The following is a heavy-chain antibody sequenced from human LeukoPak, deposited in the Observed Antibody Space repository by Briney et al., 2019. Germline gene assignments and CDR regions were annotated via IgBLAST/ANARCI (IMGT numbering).Heavy chain of an antibody. D-gene: IGHD5-12*01. CDR1: GFTFTNAW. V-gene: IGHV3-15*01. CDR2: IKSKAAGETT. CDR3: TADLGLDYSGNNWFDP. Sequence: GGSLRLSCAASGFTFTNAWPSWVRQAPGKGLEWICRIKSKAAGETTHYAAPVRDRFIISRDGSTNTVYLQMNSLKTEDTGVYYCTADLGLDYSGNNWFDPWGQGTLVTVSS. J-gene: IGHJ5*02.